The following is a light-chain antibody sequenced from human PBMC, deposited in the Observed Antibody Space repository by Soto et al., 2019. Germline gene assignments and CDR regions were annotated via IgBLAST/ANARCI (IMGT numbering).Light chain of an antibody. CDR1: SSDVGGYNY. V-gene: IGLV2-14*01. CDR3: SSYTSSSTLGV. J-gene: IGLJ2*01. Sequence: QSVLTQPASVSGSLGQSITISCTGTSSDVGGYNYVSWYQQHPGKAPKLMIYEVTSRPSGVSNRFSGSKSGNTASLTISGLQAGDEADYYCSSYTSSSTLGVFGGGTKLTVL. CDR2: EVT.